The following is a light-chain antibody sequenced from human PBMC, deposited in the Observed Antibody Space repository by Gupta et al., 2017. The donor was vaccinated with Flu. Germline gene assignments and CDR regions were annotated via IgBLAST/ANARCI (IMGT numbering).Light chain of an antibody. V-gene: IGKV3-15*01. CDR3: QQDNNWPET. CDR2: DAS. J-gene: IGKJ1*01. Sequence: PATLSVSPGERATLSCRASQSVSSNLAGYQQKPGQAPRLLIYDASTRATGIPARFSGSGSGTEFTLTISSLQSEDFAVYYCQQDNNWPETFGQGTKVEIK. CDR1: QSVSSN.